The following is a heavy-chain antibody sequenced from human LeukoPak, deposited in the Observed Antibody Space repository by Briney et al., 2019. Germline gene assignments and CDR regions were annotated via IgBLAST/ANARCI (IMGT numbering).Heavy chain of an antibody. CDR3: AKDRHYYDSSGYLDY. Sequence: PGGSLRLSCAASGFTVSSNYMSWVRQAPGKGLEWVSVIYSGGSTYYADSVKGRFTISRDNSKNTLYLQMNSLRAEDTAVYYCAKDRHYYDSSGYLDYWGQGTLVTVSS. CDR2: IYSGGST. D-gene: IGHD3-22*01. V-gene: IGHV3-53*01. CDR1: GFTVSSNY. J-gene: IGHJ4*02.